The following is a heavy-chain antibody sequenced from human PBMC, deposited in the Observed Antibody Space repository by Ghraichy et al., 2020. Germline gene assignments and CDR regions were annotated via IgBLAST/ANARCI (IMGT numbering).Heavy chain of an antibody. CDR2: VNSDGTTI. J-gene: IGHJ4*02. V-gene: IGHV3-74*01. CDR1: GFTISIYW. CDR3: ARAASGWWG. Sequence: GESLNISCAASGFTISIYWMHWVRQAPGKGPVWVSRVNSDGTTITYADSVKGRFTISRDIAKNTLYLQMNSLRAEDTAVYYCARAASGWWGWGQGTLVTVSS. D-gene: IGHD6-19*01.